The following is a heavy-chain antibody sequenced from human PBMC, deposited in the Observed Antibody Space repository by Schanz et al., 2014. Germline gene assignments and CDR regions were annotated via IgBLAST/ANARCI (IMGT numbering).Heavy chain of an antibody. CDR2: INPSGGGT. CDR1: GYTFVSYS. Sequence: VQLVQSGAEVKRPGASVRVSCKASGYTFVSYSMHWVRQAPGQGLEWMGIINPSGGGTSYALRFQDRVTVTRDTSRSTVYMELSSLRSEDTAVYYCARGHGDSPTDFWGQGTLVTVSS. D-gene: IGHD4-17*01. J-gene: IGHJ4*02. CDR3: ARGHGDSPTDF. V-gene: IGHV1-46*01.